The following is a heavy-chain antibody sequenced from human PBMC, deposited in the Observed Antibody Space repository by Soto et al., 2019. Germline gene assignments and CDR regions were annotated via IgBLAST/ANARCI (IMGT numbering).Heavy chain of an antibody. V-gene: IGHV3-74*01. CDR1: GFTFSSYW. J-gene: IGHJ6*02. D-gene: IGHD3-3*01. Sequence: GGSLRLSCAASGFTFSSYWMHWVRQAPGKGLVWVSRINSDGSSTSYADSVKGRFTISRDNAKNTPYLQMNSLRAEDTAVYYCARTGETIFGVVNYYYYGMDVWGQGTTVTVSS. CDR2: INSDGSST. CDR3: ARTGETIFGVVNYYYYGMDV.